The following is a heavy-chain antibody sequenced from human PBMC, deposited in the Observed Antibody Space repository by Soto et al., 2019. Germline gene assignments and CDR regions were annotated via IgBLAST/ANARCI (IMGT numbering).Heavy chain of an antibody. Sequence: QVQLVESGGGVVQPGRSLRLSCAASGFTFSSYAMHWVRRAPGKGLEWMAVMSYDGSNKYYADSVKGRFTISRDNSKNPLYPQMNSLGPEDKALDYCAGDGGAYWGQGTLVIVSS. CDR2: MSYDGSNK. D-gene: IGHD3-16*01. V-gene: IGHV3-30-3*01. J-gene: IGHJ4*02. CDR3: AGDGGAY. CDR1: GFTFSSYA.